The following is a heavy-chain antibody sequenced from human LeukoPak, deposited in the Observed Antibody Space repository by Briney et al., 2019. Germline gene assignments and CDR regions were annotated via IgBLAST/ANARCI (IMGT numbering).Heavy chain of an antibody. Sequence: PSETLSLTCAVYGGSFSGYYWSWIRQPPGKGLEWIGEINHSGSTNYNPSLKSRVTISVDTSKNQFSLKLSSVTAADTAVYYCARLKGPRGWWGFDYWGQGTLVTVSS. V-gene: IGHV4-34*01. CDR1: GGSFSGYY. D-gene: IGHD6-19*01. CDR3: ARLKGPRGWWGFDY. J-gene: IGHJ4*02. CDR2: INHSGST.